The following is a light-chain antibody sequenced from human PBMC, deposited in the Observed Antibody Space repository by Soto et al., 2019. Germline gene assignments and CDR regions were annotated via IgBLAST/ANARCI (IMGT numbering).Light chain of an antibody. V-gene: IGKV3-20*01. CDR1: QSVSSSY. J-gene: IGKJ1*01. CDR2: GAS. CDR3: QQRLTGPWT. Sequence: EIVLTQSPGTLSLSPGERATLSCRASQSVSSSYLAWYQQKPGQAPRLLIYGASSRATGIPDRFSGSGSGTDFTLTISRLEPEDFAVYYCQQRLTGPWTFGQGTRVEI.